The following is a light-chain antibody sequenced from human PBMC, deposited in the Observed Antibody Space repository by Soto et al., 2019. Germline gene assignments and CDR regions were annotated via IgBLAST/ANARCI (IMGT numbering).Light chain of an antibody. Sequence: ENVLTQSPGTLSLSPGERATLSCRASQSVSSSYLAWYQQKPGQAPRLLIYGASSRATGIPDRLSGSGSGTDSTLTISRLEPEDFAVYYCQQYASAPWTFGQGTKVEIK. J-gene: IGKJ1*01. V-gene: IGKV3-20*01. CDR2: GAS. CDR1: QSVSSSY. CDR3: QQYASAPWT.